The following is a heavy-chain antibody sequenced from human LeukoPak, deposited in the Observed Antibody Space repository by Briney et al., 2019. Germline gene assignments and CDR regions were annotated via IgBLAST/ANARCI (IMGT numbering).Heavy chain of an antibody. J-gene: IGHJ4*02. Sequence: EASVKVSCKTSGYTFTSYGISWVRQAPGQGLEWMGWISTYNGNANSAQKVQGRVTLTKDTSISTAYMDLNRLTSDDTAVYYCARGGGSHYDSSGYFEFDCWGQGTLVTVSS. CDR2: ISTYNGNA. V-gene: IGHV1-18*01. CDR1: GYTFTSYG. CDR3: ARGGGSHYDSSGYFEFDC. D-gene: IGHD3-22*01.